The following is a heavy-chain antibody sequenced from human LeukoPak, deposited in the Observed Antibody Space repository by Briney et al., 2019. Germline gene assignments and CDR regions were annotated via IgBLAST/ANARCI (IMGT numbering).Heavy chain of an antibody. D-gene: IGHD3-3*01. Sequence: GSSVKVSCKASGGTFSSYAIGWVRQAPGQGLEWMGGIIPIFGTANYAQKFQGRVTITTDESTSTAYMELSSLRSEDTAVYYCARGVRNFWSGYYLGYYFDYWGQGTLVTVSS. CDR1: GGTFSSYA. V-gene: IGHV1-69*05. CDR2: IIPIFGTA. CDR3: ARGVRNFWSGYYLGYYFDY. J-gene: IGHJ4*02.